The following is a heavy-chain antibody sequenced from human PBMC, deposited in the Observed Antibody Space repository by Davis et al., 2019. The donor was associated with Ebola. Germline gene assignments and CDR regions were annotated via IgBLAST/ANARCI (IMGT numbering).Heavy chain of an antibody. CDR3: ARDVGAAAGTDY. CDR2: SNPGTGNT. V-gene: IGHV1-3*01. J-gene: IGHJ4*02. Sequence: ASVKVSCKASGYTFTSYTVHWVRQAPGQRLEWMGWSNPGTGNTKFSQKFEARVTLTWDTSATTAYLDLGSLRSEDTAVYYCARDVGAAAGTDYWGQGTLVTVSS. CDR1: GYTFTSYT. D-gene: IGHD6-13*01.